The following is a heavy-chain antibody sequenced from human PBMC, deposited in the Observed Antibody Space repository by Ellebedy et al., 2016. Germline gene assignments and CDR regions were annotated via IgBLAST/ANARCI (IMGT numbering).Heavy chain of an antibody. V-gene: IGHV4-31*03. Sequence: SETLSLTXTVSGGSISSGGYYRSWIRQHPGKGLEWIGYIYYSGSTYYNPSLKSRVTISVDTSKNQFSLKLSSVTAADTAVYYCARGETGDTAMVIHAFDIWGQGTMVTVSS. J-gene: IGHJ3*02. CDR3: ARGETGDTAMVIHAFDI. CDR1: GGSISSGGYY. CDR2: IYYSGST. D-gene: IGHD5-18*01.